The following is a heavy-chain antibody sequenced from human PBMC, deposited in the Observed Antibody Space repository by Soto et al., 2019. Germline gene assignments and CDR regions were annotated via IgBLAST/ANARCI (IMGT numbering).Heavy chain of an antibody. CDR2: ISSSGDVT. J-gene: IGHJ4*02. D-gene: IGHD6-13*01. CDR3: ARDLRHSAAAGTLEY. Sequence: GGSLRLSCVGSGFTFSSYEMNWVRQAPGKGLEWISYISSSGDVTYYADSVKGRFTMSRGNVKNSLHLQMSSLRAEDTAVYYCARDLRHSAAAGTLEYWGQGTLVTVSS. V-gene: IGHV3-48*03. CDR1: GFTFSSYE.